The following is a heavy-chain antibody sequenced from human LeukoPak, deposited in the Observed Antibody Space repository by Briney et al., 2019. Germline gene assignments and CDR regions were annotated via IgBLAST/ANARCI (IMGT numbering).Heavy chain of an antibody. CDR3: AELGITMIGGV. Sequence: GGSLRLSCAASGFTFSSYEMNWVRQAPGKGLEWVSYISSSGSTIYYADSVKGRFTISRDNAKSSLYLQMNSLRAEDTAVYYCAELGITMIGGVWGKGTTVTIS. CDR2: ISSSGSTI. V-gene: IGHV3-48*03. J-gene: IGHJ6*03. CDR1: GFTFSSYE. D-gene: IGHD3-10*02.